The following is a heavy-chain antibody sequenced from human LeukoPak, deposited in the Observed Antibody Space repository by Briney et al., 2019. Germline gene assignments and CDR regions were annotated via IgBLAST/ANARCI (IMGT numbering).Heavy chain of an antibody. J-gene: IGHJ1*01. CDR2: IYASGST. D-gene: IGHD3-10*01. Sequence: PSETLSLTCTVSGYSMTSYFWSWIRQPAGKGLEWIGRIYASGSTNYNPSLTSRFTMSVDTSNNVFSLQLTSVTAADTAVYYCARHFGPREYFQHWGQGTLVTVSS. CDR3: ARHFGPREYFQH. V-gene: IGHV4-4*07. CDR1: GYSMTSYF.